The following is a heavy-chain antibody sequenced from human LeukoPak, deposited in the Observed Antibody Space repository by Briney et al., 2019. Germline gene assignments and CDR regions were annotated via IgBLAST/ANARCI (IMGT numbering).Heavy chain of an antibody. CDR2: ISAYNGNT. D-gene: IGHD3-10*01. CDR3: ARDGPGGLYYFDY. J-gene: IGHJ4*02. V-gene: IGHV1-18*01. CDR1: GYSFTNYA. Sequence: VASVKVSCKASGYSFTNYAMNWVRQAPGQGLEWMGWISAYNGNTNYAQKLQGRVTMTTDTSTSTAYMELRSLRSDDTAVYYCARDGPGGLYYFDYWGQGTLVTVSS.